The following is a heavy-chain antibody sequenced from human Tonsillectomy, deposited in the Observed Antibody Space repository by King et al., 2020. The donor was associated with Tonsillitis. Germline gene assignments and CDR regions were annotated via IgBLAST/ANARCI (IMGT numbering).Heavy chain of an antibody. V-gene: IGHV1-2*02. D-gene: IGHD2-21*01. CDR3: AREGDRTPAMWY. J-gene: IGHJ4*02. CDR2: INPKNGVT. CDR1: GYTFTAYY. Sequence: VQLVESGAEVKKPGASVRVSCKASGYTFTAYYIHWVRQAPGQGLEWMGWINPKNGVTNYAQEFEGRVTLTRDTSISTAHMELRRLTSDDTAVYFCAREGDRTPAMWYWGQGTLVTVSS.